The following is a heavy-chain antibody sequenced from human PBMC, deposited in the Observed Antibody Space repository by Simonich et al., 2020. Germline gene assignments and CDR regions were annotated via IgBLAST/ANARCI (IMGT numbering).Heavy chain of an antibody. J-gene: IGHJ4*02. CDR2: ESASKGNT. D-gene: IGHD2-15*01. CDR3: ARASRGTWWYYYFDY. CDR1: GYTFTSYG. Sequence: QVQLVQSGAEVKKPGASVKVSCKASGYTFTSYGISWGRQAPGKGLEWMGGESASKGNTNDAQKHQGRVTMTTDTSTSTAYMELRSLRSDDTAVYYCARASRGTWWYYYFDYWGQGTLVTVSS. V-gene: IGHV1-18*01.